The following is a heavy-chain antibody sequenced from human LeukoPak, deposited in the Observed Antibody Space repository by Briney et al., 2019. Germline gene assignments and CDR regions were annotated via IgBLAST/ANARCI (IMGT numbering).Heavy chain of an antibody. CDR2: ISGSGGST. CDR3: ASPAGYYYGSGSYYPDFQH. D-gene: IGHD3-10*01. CDR1: GFTFSSYA. J-gene: IGHJ1*01. V-gene: IGHV3-23*01. Sequence: GGSLRLSCAASGFTFSSYAMSWVRQAPGKGLEWVSAISGSGGSTYYADSVKGRFTISRDNAKNSLYLQMNNLRAEDTAVYYCASPAGYYYGSGSYYPDFQHWGQGTLVTVSS.